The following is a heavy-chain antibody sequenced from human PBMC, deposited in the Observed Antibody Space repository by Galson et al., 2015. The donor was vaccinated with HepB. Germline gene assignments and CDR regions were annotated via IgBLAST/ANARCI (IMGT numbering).Heavy chain of an antibody. CDR2: ISSSSSTI. CDR3: AREPRNTRGSGYDAFDI. D-gene: IGHD3-10*01. V-gene: IGHV3-48*01. Sequence: SLRLSCAASGFTFSSYSMNWVRQAPGKGLEWVSYISSSSSTIYYADSVKGRFTISRDNAKNSLYLQMNSLRAEDTAVYYCAREPRNTRGSGYDAFDIWGQGTMVTVSS. CDR1: GFTFSSYS. J-gene: IGHJ3*02.